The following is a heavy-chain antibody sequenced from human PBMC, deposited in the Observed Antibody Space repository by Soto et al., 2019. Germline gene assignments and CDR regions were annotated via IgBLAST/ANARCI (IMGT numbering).Heavy chain of an antibody. CDR1: GFTFSSYG. CDR2: ISYDGSNK. CDR3: AKDSMAAAPGDFWRYYYYGMDV. V-gene: IGHV3-30*18. J-gene: IGHJ6*02. Sequence: QPGGSLRLSCAASGFTFSSYGMHWVRQAPGKGLEWVAVISYDGSNKYYADSVKGRFTISRDNSRNTLYLQMNSLRAEDTAVYYCAKDSMAAAPGDFWRYYYYGMDVWGQGTTVTVSS. D-gene: IGHD6-6*01.